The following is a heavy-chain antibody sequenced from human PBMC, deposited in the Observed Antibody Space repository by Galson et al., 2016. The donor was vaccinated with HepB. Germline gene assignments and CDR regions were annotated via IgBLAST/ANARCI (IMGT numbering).Heavy chain of an antibody. D-gene: IGHD6-13*01. Sequence: MTWVRQAPGKGLEVVSSISRSGDSTDYADSVKGRFTISRDNSKNMLSLQMNSLTADDTAIYYCVRLGTAAAVANRRGSVYWSQGTRVTVSS. J-gene: IGHJ4*02. CDR2: ISRSGDST. CDR3: VRLGTAAAVANRRGSVY. V-gene: IGHV3-23*01.